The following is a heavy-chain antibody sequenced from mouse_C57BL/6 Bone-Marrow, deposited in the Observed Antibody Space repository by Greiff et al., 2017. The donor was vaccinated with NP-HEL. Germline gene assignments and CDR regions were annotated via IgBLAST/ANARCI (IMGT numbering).Heavy chain of an antibody. J-gene: IGHJ3*01. CDR2: IDPENGDT. CDR1: GFNIKDYY. CDR3: TDHCGPFAY. Sequence: EVQLQQSGAELVRPGASVKLSCTASGFNIKDYYMHWVKQRPEQGLEWIGWIDPENGDTEYASKFQGKATITADTSSNTAYLQLSSLTSGETADYYCTDHCGPFAYWGQGTLVTVSA. V-gene: IGHV14-4*01.